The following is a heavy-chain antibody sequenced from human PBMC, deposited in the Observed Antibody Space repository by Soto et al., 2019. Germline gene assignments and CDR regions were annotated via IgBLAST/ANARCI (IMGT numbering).Heavy chain of an antibody. CDR2: ISYDGSNK. CDR3: AKDVGSGWPEKYYYYYYGMDV. CDR1: GVTFSSYG. D-gene: IGHD6-19*01. Sequence: GGSLRLSCAASGVTFSSYGMHWVRQAPGKGLECVAVISYDGSNKYYADSVKGRFTISRDNSKNTLYLQMNSLRAEDTAVYYCAKDVGSGWPEKYYYYYYGMDVWGHGTTVTVSS. V-gene: IGHV3-30*18. J-gene: IGHJ6*02.